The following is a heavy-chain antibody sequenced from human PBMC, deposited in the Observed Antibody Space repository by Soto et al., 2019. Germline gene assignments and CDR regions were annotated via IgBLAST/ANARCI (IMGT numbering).Heavy chain of an antibody. CDR3: ARVRRRDWEMLQMVTYFYYGMDV. V-gene: IGHV3-7*01. Sequence: EVQLVESGGGLVQPRGSLRLSCAVSGFTFTFYWMAWVRQPPGKGLEWVANINQDGSEKYYVDSVKGRFTISRDDDKNSLYLQMNSLGAEDTAVYYCARVRRRDWEMLQMVTYFYYGMDVWGQGTTVTVSS. CDR1: GFTFTFYW. CDR2: INQDGSEK. J-gene: IGHJ6*02. D-gene: IGHD1-26*01.